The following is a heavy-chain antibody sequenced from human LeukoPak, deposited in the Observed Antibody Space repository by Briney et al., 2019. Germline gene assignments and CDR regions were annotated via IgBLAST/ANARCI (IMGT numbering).Heavy chain of an antibody. D-gene: IGHD3-10*01. Sequence: GGSLRLSCAASGFTLSSYAMSWVRQAPGKGLEWVSAISGSGGSTYYADSVKGRFTISRDNSKNTLYLQMNSLRAEDTAVYYCAKMLSKPRFYYGSGSSDWGQGTLVTVSS. V-gene: IGHV3-23*01. CDR3: AKMLSKPRFYYGSGSSD. CDR1: GFTLSSYA. J-gene: IGHJ4*02. CDR2: ISGSGGST.